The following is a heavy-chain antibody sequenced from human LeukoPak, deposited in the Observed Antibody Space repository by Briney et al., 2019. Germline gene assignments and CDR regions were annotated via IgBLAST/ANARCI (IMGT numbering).Heavy chain of an antibody. CDR1: GGSISSGDYY. CDR2: IYYSGST. Sequence: SQTLSLTCTVSGGSISSGDYYWSWIRQPPGKGLEWIGYIYYSGSTYYNPSLKSRVAISVDTSKNQFSLKLSSVTAADTAVYYCAREGYYGSGSYSDYWGQGTLVTVSS. D-gene: IGHD3-10*01. CDR3: AREGYYGSGSYSDY. J-gene: IGHJ4*02. V-gene: IGHV4-30-4*01.